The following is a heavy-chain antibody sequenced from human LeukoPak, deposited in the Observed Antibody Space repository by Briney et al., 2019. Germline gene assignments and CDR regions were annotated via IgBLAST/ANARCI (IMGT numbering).Heavy chain of an antibody. CDR1: GGSISSYY. V-gene: IGHV4-59*12. Sequence: PSETLSLTCTVSGGSISSYYWSWIRQPPGKGLEWIGYIYYSGSTNYNPSLKSRVTISVDTSKNQFSLKLSSVTAADTAVYYCARDRPRGPSRFDIWGQGTMVTVSS. CDR2: IYYSGST. D-gene: IGHD3-10*01. CDR3: ARDRPRGPSRFDI. J-gene: IGHJ3*02.